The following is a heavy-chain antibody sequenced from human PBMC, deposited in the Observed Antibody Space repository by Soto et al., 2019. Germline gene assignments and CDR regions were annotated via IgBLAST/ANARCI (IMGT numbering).Heavy chain of an antibody. CDR2: ISSDGTTT. J-gene: IGHJ4*02. V-gene: IGHV3-74*01. D-gene: IGHD2-8*01. Sequence: EVQLVESGGGLVQPGKALRLSCAASGFTFSKYWIHWVRQAPGKGPVWVSYISSDGTTTDYADSVKGRFTISRDNAKNTLYLPMDSLRAEDTAVYYCAIQDCTNDVCLEAAVTVGGALEYWGQGAQVTVSS. CDR3: AIQDCTNDVCLEAAVTVGGALEY. CDR1: GFTFSKYW.